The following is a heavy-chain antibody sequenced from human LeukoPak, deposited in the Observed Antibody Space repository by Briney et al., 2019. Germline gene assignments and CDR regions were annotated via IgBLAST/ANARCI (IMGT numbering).Heavy chain of an antibody. V-gene: IGHV3-21*01. CDR2: ISSSSSYI. CDR3: ATIAVAGTVFDY. D-gene: IGHD6-19*01. J-gene: IGHJ4*02. Sequence: PGGSLRLSCAASGFTFSSYSMNWVRQAPGKGLEWVSSISSSSSYIYYADSVKGRFTISRDNAKNSLYLQMNSLRAEDTAVYYCATIAVAGTVFDYWGQGTLVTVSS. CDR1: GFTFSSYS.